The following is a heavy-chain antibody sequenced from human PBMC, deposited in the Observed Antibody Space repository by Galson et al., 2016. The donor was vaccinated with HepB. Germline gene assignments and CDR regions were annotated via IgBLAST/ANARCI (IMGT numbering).Heavy chain of an antibody. Sequence: SLRLSCAASAFTFNTYGMHWVRQAPGKGLEWVAVISNHGRNQYYADSVKGRFTISRDNSKNTLYLQMNSLKSEDTAVYYCARARWENTLFGLLITLGSMDVWGQGTTVTVSS. CDR3: ARARWENTLFGLLITLGSMDV. D-gene: IGHD3-3*01. CDR2: ISNHGRNQ. CDR1: AFTFNTYG. J-gene: IGHJ6*02. V-gene: IGHV3-30*03.